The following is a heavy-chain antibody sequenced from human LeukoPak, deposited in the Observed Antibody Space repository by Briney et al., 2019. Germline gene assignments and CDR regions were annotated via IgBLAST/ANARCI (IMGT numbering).Heavy chain of an antibody. J-gene: IGHJ3*02. CDR3: AKVRLRFLTTPTDAFDI. V-gene: IGHV3-23*01. CDR2: ISGSGGDT. Sequence: GGSLRLSCAASGFTFRSYAMSWVRQGPGKGLEWVSAISGSGGDTFYADSVKGRFTISRDNSKNTLYLQMNSLGAEDTAVYYCAKVRLRFLTTPTDAFDIWGQGTMVTVSS. CDR1: GFTFRSYA. D-gene: IGHD3-3*01.